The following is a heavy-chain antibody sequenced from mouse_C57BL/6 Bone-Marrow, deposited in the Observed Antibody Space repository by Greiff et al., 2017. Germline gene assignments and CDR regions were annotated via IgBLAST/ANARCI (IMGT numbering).Heavy chain of an antibody. CDR2: IYPGDGDT. V-gene: IGHV1-82*01. CDR3: ARLGRGFAY. D-gene: IGHD3-3*01. CDR1: GYAFSSSW. J-gene: IGHJ3*01. Sequence: VKLMESGPELVKPGASVKISCKASGYAFSSSWMNWVKQRPGKGLEWIGRIYPGDGDTNYNGKFKGKATLTADKSSSTAYMQLSSLTSEDSAVXFCARLGRGFAYWGQGTLVTVSA.